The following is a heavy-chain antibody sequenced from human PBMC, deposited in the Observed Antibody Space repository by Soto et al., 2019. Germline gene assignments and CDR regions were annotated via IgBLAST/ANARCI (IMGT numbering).Heavy chain of an antibody. CDR1: GGSISSYY. D-gene: IGHD2-15*01. CDR2: IYYSGST. Sequence: TSETLSLTCTVSGGSISSYYWSWIRQPPGKGLEWIGYIYYSGSTNYNPSLKSRVTISVDTSKNQFSLKLSSVTAADTAVYYCARAPGYCSGGSCWGPYYFDYWGQGALVTVSS. J-gene: IGHJ4*02. CDR3: ARAPGYCSGGSCWGPYYFDY. V-gene: IGHV4-59*01.